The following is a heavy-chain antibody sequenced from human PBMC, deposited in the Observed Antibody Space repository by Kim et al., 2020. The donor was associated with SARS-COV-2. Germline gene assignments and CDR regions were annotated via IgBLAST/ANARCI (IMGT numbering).Heavy chain of an antibody. Sequence: VKSRFTISRENAKNSLYLQMNSLRAGDTAVYYCARGFGYSSGYYPYYFDYWGQGTLVTVSS. V-gene: IGHV3-13*01. J-gene: IGHJ4*02. CDR3: ARGFGYSSGYYPYYFDY. D-gene: IGHD3-22*01.